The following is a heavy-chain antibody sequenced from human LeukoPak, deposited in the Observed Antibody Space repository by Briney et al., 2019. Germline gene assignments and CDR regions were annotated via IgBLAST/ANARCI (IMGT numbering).Heavy chain of an antibody. CDR1: GGSISSYY. CDR3: ARGTYYYDSSGYYYPRWFDP. J-gene: IGHJ5*02. D-gene: IGHD3-22*01. V-gene: IGHV4-59*01. CDR2: IYYSGST. Sequence: SETLSLTCTVSGGSISSYYWSWIRQPPGKGLEWIGYIYYSGSTNYNPSLKSRVTISVDTSKNQFSLKLSSVTAADTAVYYCARGTYYYDSSGYYYPRWFDPWAREPWSPSPQ.